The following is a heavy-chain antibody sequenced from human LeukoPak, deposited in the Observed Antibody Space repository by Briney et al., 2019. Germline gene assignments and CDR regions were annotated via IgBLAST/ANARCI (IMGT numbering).Heavy chain of an antibody. CDR3: ARGSLGIANWFDP. CDR2: INHSEST. J-gene: IGHJ5*02. D-gene: IGHD6-13*01. CDR1: GGSFSGYY. Sequence: SETLSLTCAVYGGSFSGYYWSWIRQPPGKGLEWIGEINHSESTNYNPSPKSRVTISVDTSKNQFSLKLSSVTAADTAVYYCARGSLGIANWFDPWGQGTLVTVSS. V-gene: IGHV4-34*01.